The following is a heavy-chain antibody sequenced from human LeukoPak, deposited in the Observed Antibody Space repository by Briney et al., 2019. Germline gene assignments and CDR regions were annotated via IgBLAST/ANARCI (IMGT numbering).Heavy chain of an antibody. Sequence: GASVKVSCKASGGTFRGYAISWGRQAPGQGLEWMGGIFPIFGTANYAQKFQGRVTITADESTSTAYMELSSLRSEDTAVYYCARDRLRRNWNYEEGYYYYYMDVWGKGTTVTVSS. CDR1: GGTFRGYA. V-gene: IGHV1-69*13. CDR3: ARDRLRRNWNYEEGYYYYYMDV. D-gene: IGHD1-7*01. J-gene: IGHJ6*03. CDR2: IFPIFGTA.